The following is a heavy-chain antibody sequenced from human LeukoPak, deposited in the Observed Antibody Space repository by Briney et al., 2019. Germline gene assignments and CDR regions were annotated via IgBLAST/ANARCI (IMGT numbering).Heavy chain of an antibody. V-gene: IGHV3-30*18. Sequence: SGGSLRLSCAASGFTFSTYGMHWVRQAPGKGLEWVAVISYDGSNKYYADSVKGRFTVSRDNSKNTLYLQMNSLRAEDTAVYYCAKDDYGMDVWGQGTTVTVSS. CDR2: ISYDGSNK. CDR3: AKDDYGMDV. J-gene: IGHJ6*02. CDR1: GFTFSTYG.